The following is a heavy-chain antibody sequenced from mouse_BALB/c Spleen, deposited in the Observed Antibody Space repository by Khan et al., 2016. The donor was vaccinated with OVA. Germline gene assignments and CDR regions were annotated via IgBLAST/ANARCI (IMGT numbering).Heavy chain of an antibody. V-gene: IGHV3-2*02. CDR1: GYSITSDYA. Sequence: EVQLQESGPGLVKPSQSLSLTCTVTGYSITSDYAWNWIRQFPGNKLEWMGYISYSGSTSYTPSLKSRISITRDTSKNPFFLQLNSVTTEDTATYCGTRGRPYWGQGTLVTVSA. J-gene: IGHJ3*01. CDR3: TRGRPY. CDR2: ISYSGST. D-gene: IGHD2-12*01.